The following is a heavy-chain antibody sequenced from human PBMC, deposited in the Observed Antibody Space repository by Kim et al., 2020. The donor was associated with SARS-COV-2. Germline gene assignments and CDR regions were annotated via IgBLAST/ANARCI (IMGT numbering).Heavy chain of an antibody. V-gene: IGHV7-4-1*02. CDR3: ARLHAPGVGYFDWLLVSPSWFDP. Sequence: ASVKVSCKASGYTFTSYAMNWVRQAPGQALEWMGWINTNTGNPTYAQGFTGRFVFSLDTSVSTAYLQISSLKAEDTAVYYCARLHAPGVGYFDWLLVSPSWFDPWGQGTLVTVSS. J-gene: IGHJ5*02. D-gene: IGHD3-9*01. CDR1: GYTFTSYA. CDR2: INTNTGNP.